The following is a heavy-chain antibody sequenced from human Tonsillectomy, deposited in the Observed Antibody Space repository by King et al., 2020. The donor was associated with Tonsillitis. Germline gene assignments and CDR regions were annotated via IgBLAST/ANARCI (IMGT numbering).Heavy chain of an antibody. CDR2: IYSGGST. CDR1: GFTVSSNY. CDR3: VPGWMVRGVIGFDY. D-gene: IGHD3-10*01. J-gene: IGHJ4*02. Sequence: VQLVESGGGLVQPGGSLRLSCAASGFTVSSNYMSWVRQAPGKGLEWVSVIYSGGSTYYADSVKGRFTISRDNSKNTLYLQMNSLRAEDTAVYYCVPGWMVRGVIGFDYWGQGTLVTVSS. V-gene: IGHV3-66*01.